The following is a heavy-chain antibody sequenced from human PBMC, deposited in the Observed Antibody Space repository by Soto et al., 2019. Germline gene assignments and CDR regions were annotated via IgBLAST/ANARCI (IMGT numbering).Heavy chain of an antibody. CDR2: ISVYNGNT. Sequence: ASVKVSCKTSGYDFTWYGITWVRQAPGQGLEWIRWISVYNGNTKYAQKFQGRVTMTTDTSTSTAYMELRSLRSEDTAVYYCARMEISSSSTFRYHYYGMDVWGQGTTVNVSS. J-gene: IGHJ6*02. CDR3: ARMEISSSSTFRYHYYGMDV. D-gene: IGHD6-6*01. V-gene: IGHV1-18*01. CDR1: GYDFTWYG.